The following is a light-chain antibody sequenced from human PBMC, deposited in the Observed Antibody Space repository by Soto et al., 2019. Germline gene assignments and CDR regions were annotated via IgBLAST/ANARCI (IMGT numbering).Light chain of an antibody. Sequence: QSVLTQPPSASGTPGQRVTISCSGNSSNIGSNTVNWYQQLPGTAPKLLIYSNNQRPSGVPDRFSGSKSGASASLAISGLQSEDEADYHCASWDDSLNGYVVFGGGTKVTLL. CDR2: SNN. J-gene: IGLJ2*01. CDR3: ASWDDSLNGYVV. CDR1: SSNIGSNT. V-gene: IGLV1-44*01.